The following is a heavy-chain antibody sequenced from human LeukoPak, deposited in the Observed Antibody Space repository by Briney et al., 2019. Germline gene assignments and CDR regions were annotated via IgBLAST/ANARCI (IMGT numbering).Heavy chain of an antibody. CDR3: AKDGIAVAGIHYYFDY. Sequence: GGSLRLSCAASGFTFSNYWMYWVRQAPGRGPLWVSRISGDGITTYYAGSVKGRFTISRDNSKNTLYLQMNSLRAEDTAVYYCAKDGIAVAGIHYYFDYWGQGTLVTVSS. CDR1: GFTFSNYW. J-gene: IGHJ4*02. D-gene: IGHD6-19*01. CDR2: ISGDGITT. V-gene: IGHV3-74*01.